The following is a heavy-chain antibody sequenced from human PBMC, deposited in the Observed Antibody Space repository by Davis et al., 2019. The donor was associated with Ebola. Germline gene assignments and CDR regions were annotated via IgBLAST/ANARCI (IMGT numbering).Heavy chain of an antibody. J-gene: IGHJ4*02. V-gene: IGHV3-33*01. CDR3: AIPDCSGANCYSVYIKN. D-gene: IGHD2-15*01. Sequence: GGSLRLSCAASGFNFRSYGMHWVRQAPDKGLEWAAVIWYDGSRKYYGDSVKGRFTISRDNSNNLLYLQMNSLRAEDTAVYYCAIPDCSGANCYSVYIKNWGQGTPVTVSS. CDR2: IWYDGSRK. CDR1: GFNFRSYG.